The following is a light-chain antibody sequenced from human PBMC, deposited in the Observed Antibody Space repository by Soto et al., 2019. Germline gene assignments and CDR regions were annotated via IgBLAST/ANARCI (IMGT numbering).Light chain of an antibody. V-gene: IGKV3-11*01. Sequence: EIVLTQSPATLSLSPGERATLSCRPSQSVSSYLAWYQQKPGQAPRLLIYDASNRATGIPARFSGSGSGTDFTLTISSLEPEDFAVYYCQQRSNWPPGPFGPGTKVDIK. J-gene: IGKJ3*01. CDR3: QQRSNWPPGP. CDR1: QSVSSY. CDR2: DAS.